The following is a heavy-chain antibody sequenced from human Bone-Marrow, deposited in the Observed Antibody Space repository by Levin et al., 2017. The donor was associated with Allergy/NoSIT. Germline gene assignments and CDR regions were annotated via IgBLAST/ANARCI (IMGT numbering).Heavy chain of an antibody. Sequence: GGSLRLSCAASGFTFSNAWMSWVRQAPGKGLEWVGRIKSKSDGGTTDYAAPVKGRFTISRDDSKNTLYLQMNSLKTEDTAVYYCTKFAGYCSSTSCYTREPQDAFDIWGQGTMVTVSS. V-gene: IGHV3-15*01. CDR3: TKFAGYCSSTSCYTREPQDAFDI. D-gene: IGHD2-2*02. CDR2: IKSKSDGGTT. CDR1: GFTFSNAW. J-gene: IGHJ3*02.